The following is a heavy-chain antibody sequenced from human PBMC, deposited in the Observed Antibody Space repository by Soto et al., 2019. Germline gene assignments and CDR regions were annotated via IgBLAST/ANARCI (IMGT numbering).Heavy chain of an antibody. CDR2: ISSSSSYT. CDR1: GFTFSDYY. J-gene: IGHJ6*02. D-gene: IGHD5-12*01. V-gene: IGHV3-11*06. CDR3: ARDRDIVATIGADYYYGMDV. Sequence: QVQLVESGGGLVKPGGSLRLSCAASGFTFSDYYMSWIRQAPGKGLEWVSYISSSSSYTNYADSVKGRCTISRDNAKNSLYLQMNSLRAEDTAVYYCARDRDIVATIGADYYYGMDVWGQGTTVTVSS.